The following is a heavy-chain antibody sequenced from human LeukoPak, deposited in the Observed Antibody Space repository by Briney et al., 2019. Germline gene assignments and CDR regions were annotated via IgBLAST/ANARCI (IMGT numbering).Heavy chain of an antibody. CDR1: GFTFSSYW. V-gene: IGHV3-74*01. CDR2: INSDGSST. Sequence: GGSLRLSCAASGFTFSSYWMHWVRQAPGKGLVWVSRINSDGSSTSYADSVKGRFTISRDNAKNTLYLQMNSLRAEDTAVYYCARVKLLWFGELPPPDYWGQGTLVTVSS. J-gene: IGHJ4*02. D-gene: IGHD3-10*01. CDR3: ARVKLLWFGELPPPDY.